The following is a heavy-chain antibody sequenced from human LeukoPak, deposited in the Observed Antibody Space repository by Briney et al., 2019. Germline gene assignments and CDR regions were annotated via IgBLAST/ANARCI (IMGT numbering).Heavy chain of an antibody. CDR3: ARGETTVTPYYYYGMDV. J-gene: IGHJ6*02. CDR2: IKQDGSEK. Sequence: GGSLRLSCAASGFTFSSYWMSWVRQAPGKGLEWVANIKQDGSEKYYVDSVKGRFTISRDNAKNSLYLQMNSLRAEDTAVYYCARGETTVTPYYYYGMDVWGQGTTVTVSS. D-gene: IGHD4-17*01. CDR1: GFTFSSYW. V-gene: IGHV3-7*01.